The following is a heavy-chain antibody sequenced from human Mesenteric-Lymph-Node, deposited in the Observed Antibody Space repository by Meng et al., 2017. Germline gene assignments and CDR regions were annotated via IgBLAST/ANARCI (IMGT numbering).Heavy chain of an antibody. V-gene: IGHV3-11*01. CDR2: ISGDGSAT. Sequence: VRLVGPGGAFVNPGGFLALSCAASGFSFSDYYRKWIRQAPGKGLEWVSYISGDGSATYYADSVKGRFTVSRDNAKNSLYLQMDSLRAEDTAVYYCARGRMTTVTFLDYWGQGTLVTVSS. CDR1: GFSFSDYY. J-gene: IGHJ4*02. CDR3: ARGRMTTVTFLDY. D-gene: IGHD4-17*01.